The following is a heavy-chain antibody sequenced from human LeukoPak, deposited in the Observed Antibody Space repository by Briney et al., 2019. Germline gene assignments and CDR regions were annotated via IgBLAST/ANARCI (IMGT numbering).Heavy chain of an antibody. Sequence: GASVKVSCKASGYTFTGYYMHWVRQAPGQGLEWMGRINPNSGGTNYAQKFQGRVTMTRDTSISTAHMELSRLRSDDTAVYYCARDLVAAAGTNYYYYMDVWGKGTTVTVSS. CDR3: ARDLVAAAGTNYYYYMDV. CDR2: INPNSGGT. D-gene: IGHD6-13*01. CDR1: GYTFTGYY. J-gene: IGHJ6*03. V-gene: IGHV1-2*06.